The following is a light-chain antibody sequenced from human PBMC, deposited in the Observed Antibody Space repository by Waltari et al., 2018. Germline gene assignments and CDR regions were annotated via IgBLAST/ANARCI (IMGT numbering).Light chain of an antibody. Sequence: TVLTQSPGTLSLSPGERATLSCRASQSLGGNYLFWYQQKPGQPPRLLIYGVSRRATGVPDRFSGSGSGTDFTLTITRLEPEDFAVYYCYHHDYSLTFGGGTKVEI. V-gene: IGKV3-20*01. J-gene: IGKJ4*01. CDR1: QSLGGNY. CDR2: GVS. CDR3: YHHDYSLT.